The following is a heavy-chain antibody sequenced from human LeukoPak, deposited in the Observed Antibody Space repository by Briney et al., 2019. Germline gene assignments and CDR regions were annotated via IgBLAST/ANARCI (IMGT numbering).Heavy chain of an antibody. Sequence: SSETLSLTCTVSGGSISSGSYYWSWIRQPAGKGLEWIGYIYYSGSTNYNPSLKSRVTLSVDTSRNQFSLSLRSMTAADTAVYYCARTEPSGTTSHWGQGTLVTVSS. CDR3: ARTEPSGTTSH. CDR1: GGSISSGSYY. CDR2: IYYSGST. D-gene: IGHD1-1*01. V-gene: IGHV4-61*10. J-gene: IGHJ4*02.